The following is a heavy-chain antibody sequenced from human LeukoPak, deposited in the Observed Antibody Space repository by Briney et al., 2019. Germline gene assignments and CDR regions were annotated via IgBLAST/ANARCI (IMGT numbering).Heavy chain of an antibody. CDR2: IYTSGST. CDR1: GGSISSYY. D-gene: IGHD6-13*01. V-gene: IGHV4-4*07. CDR3: AFQYSSSWYYYGMDV. Sequence: PSETLSLTCTVSGGSISSYYWSWIRQPAGKGLEWIGRIYTSGSTNYNPSLKSRVTISVDTSKNQFSLKLSSVTAADTAVYYCAFQYSSSWYYYGMDVWGQGTTVTVSS. J-gene: IGHJ6*02.